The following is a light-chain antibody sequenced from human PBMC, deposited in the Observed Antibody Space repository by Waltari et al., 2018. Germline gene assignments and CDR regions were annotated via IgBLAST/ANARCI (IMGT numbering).Light chain of an antibody. CDR2: EVS. CDR3: SSYTTSSAPGV. CDR1: DSDVGAYDF. V-gene: IGLV2-14*01. J-gene: IGLJ1*01. Sequence: QSALTQPASVSGSPGQSITISCSGTDSDVGAYDFVSWYQQHPGKAPHLIIYEVSNRPSWIPNRFAASKSGNTASLTISGLQAEDEADYYCSSYTTSSAPGVFGTGTRVTVL.